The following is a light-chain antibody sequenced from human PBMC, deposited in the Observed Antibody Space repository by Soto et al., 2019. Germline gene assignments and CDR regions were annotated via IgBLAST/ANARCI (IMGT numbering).Light chain of an antibody. CDR3: QQRSNWPLT. CDR1: QSVNNN. CDR2: GAS. Sequence: THSPATLSVSPLERATLSSGASQSVNNNLAWYQQKLGQAPRLLIYGASSRATGIPDRFSGSGSGTDFTLTISSLEPEDFAVYYCQQRSNWPLTFGGGTKV. V-gene: IGKV3-11*01. J-gene: IGKJ4*01.